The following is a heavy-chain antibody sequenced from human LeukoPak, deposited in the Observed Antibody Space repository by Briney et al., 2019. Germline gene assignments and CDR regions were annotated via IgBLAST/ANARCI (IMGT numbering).Heavy chain of an antibody. V-gene: IGHV1-18*01. J-gene: IGHJ4*02. D-gene: IGHD3-10*01. CDR1: GYTFTSYG. CDR2: TSTYNGNT. CDR3: ARGDYYGSGTYYKKTVDY. Sequence: ASMKVSCKASGYTFTSYGISWVRQAPGQGLEWMGWTSTYNGNTHYAEKLQGRVTMTTDTSTSTAYMELRSLRSDDTAVYYCARGDYYGSGTYYKKTVDYWGQGTLVTVSS.